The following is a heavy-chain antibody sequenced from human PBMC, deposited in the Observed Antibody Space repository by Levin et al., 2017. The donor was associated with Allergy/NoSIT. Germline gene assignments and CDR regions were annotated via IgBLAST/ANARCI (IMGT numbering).Heavy chain of an antibody. Sequence: PGGSLRLSCAASGFTFSSYWMSWVRQAPGKGLEWVANIKQDGSEKYYVDSVKGRFTISRDNAKNSLYLQMNSLRAEDTAVYYCAREYLRVGGSYYFDYWGQGTLVTVSS. J-gene: IGHJ4*02. D-gene: IGHD1-26*01. CDR3: AREYLRVGGSYYFDY. CDR1: GFTFSSYW. V-gene: IGHV3-7*01. CDR2: IKQDGSEK.